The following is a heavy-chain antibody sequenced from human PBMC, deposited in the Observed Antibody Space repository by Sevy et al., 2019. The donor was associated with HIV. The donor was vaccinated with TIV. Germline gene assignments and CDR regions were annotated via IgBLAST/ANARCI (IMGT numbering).Heavy chain of an antibody. CDR2: IKSKTDGGTT. V-gene: IGHV3-15*01. D-gene: IGHD4-17*01. J-gene: IGHJ6*02. Sequence: GGSLRLSCAASGFTFSNAWMSWVRQAPGKGLEWVGRIKSKTDGGTTDYAAPVKGRFTISRDDSKNTLYLQMNSLKTEDTAVYYWTATVTTPVDYYGMDVWGQGTTVTVSS. CDR1: GFTFSNAW. CDR3: TATVTTPVDYYGMDV.